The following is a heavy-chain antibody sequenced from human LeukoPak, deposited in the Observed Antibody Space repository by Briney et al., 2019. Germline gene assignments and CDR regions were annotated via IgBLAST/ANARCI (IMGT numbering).Heavy chain of an antibody. CDR3: AKATSRNGREDY. Sequence: GGSLRLSCAASGFSFSSYAMSWVRQAPGEGLEWVAVISYDGSNKYYADSVKGRFTISRDNSKNTLYLQMNSLRAEDTAVYYCAKATSRNGREDYWGQGTLVTVSS. D-gene: IGHD1-1*01. V-gene: IGHV3-30*18. J-gene: IGHJ4*02. CDR2: ISYDGSNK. CDR1: GFSFSSYA.